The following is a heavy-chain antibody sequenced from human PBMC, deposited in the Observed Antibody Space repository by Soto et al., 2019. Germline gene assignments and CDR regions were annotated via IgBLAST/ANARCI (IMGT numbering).Heavy chain of an antibody. CDR1: GFTFSSYS. J-gene: IGHJ5*02. V-gene: IGHV3-21*01. CDR3: APGYYDSSGYPYIWFDP. Sequence: EVQLVESGGGLVKPGGSLRLSCAASGFTFSSYSMNWVRQAPGKGLEWVSSISSSSSYIYYADSVKGRFTISRDNAKNSLYLQMNSLRAEDTSVYYCAPGYYDSSGYPYIWFDPWGQGTLVTVSS. D-gene: IGHD3-22*01. CDR2: ISSSSSYI.